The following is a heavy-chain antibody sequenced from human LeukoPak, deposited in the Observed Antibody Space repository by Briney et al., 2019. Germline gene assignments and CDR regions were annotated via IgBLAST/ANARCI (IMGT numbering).Heavy chain of an antibody. V-gene: IGHV1-69*01. Sequence: SGKVSCKASGCTFSSYANSWVRHAPGQGHEWKGGIIPIFGTANYAQKFQGRVTITEDESTSTAYMELSSLRSEDTAVYYCARGDRALSSGWDMDVWGQGTTVTVSS. CDR2: IIPIFGTA. CDR3: ARGDRALSSGWDMDV. CDR1: GCTFSSYA. D-gene: IGHD6-19*01. J-gene: IGHJ6*02.